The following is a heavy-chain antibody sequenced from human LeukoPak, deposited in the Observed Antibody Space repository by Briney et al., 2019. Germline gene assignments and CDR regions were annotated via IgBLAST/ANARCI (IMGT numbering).Heavy chain of an antibody. CDR3: ARGDLYDYSNGPFDY. CDR1: GFTFSSYS. D-gene: IGHD4-11*01. J-gene: IGHJ4*02. CDR2: ISSSSSTI. Sequence: GGSLRLSCAASGFTFSSYSMNWVRQAPGKGLEWVSYISSSSSTIYYADSVKGRFTISRDNAKNSLYLQMNSLRAEDTAVYYCARGDLYDYSNGPFDYWGQGTLVTVSS. V-gene: IGHV3-48*01.